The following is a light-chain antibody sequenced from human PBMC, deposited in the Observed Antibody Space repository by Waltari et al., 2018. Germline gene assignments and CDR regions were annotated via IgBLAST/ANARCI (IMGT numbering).Light chain of an antibody. Sequence: QAVVTQEPSLTVSPGGTVTLTCGPSTGAVTSGHYPYWFQQKSGQAPRTLISDTSNKHSWTPARFSGSLLGGKAALTLSGAQPEDEAEYYCLLSYSGARVFGGGTKLTVL. V-gene: IGLV7-46*01. J-gene: IGLJ2*01. CDR2: DTS. CDR3: LLSYSGARV. CDR1: TGAVTSGHY.